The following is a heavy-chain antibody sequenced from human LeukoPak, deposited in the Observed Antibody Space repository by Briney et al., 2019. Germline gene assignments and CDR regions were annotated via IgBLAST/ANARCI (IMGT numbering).Heavy chain of an antibody. J-gene: IGHJ3*02. D-gene: IGHD3-22*01. CDR3: AREDYDSPADAFDI. CDR2: ISAYNGNT. V-gene: IGHV1-18*01. Sequence: GESLKISCKGSGYSFTSYGISWARQAPGQGLEWMGWISAYNGNTNYAQKLQGRVTMTTDTSTSTAYMELRSLRSDDTAVYYCAREDYDSPADAFDIWGQGTMVTVSS. CDR1: GYSFTSYG.